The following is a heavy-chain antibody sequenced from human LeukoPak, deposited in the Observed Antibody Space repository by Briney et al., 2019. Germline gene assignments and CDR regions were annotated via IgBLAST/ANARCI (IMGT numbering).Heavy chain of an antibody. D-gene: IGHD3-22*01. CDR3: ARGLAYYYESSAYFLDF. J-gene: IGHJ4*02. CDR1: GFTFSDYN. Sequence: GGSLRLSCAASGFTFSDYNMRWIRQAPGKGLEWVSSISRSGSTKYYADSVKGRFTISRDNSKNTLYLQMNSLRAEDTAVYYCARGLAYYYESSAYFLDFWGQGTLVTVSS. CDR2: ISRSGSTK. V-gene: IGHV3-11*04.